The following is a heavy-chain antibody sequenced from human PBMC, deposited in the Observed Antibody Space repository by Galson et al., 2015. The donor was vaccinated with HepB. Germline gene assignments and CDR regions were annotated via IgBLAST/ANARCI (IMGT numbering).Heavy chain of an antibody. J-gene: IGHJ4*02. CDR1: GVPINAYY. D-gene: IGHD6-19*01. Sequence: SEPLSLTCTVSGVPINAYYWSWIRQPPGKGLEWIGNVYYSGTTNYNPSLKSRVTISVDTSKNQFSLKLNSVTAADTAVYYCAREGGAGFNWGQGTLVTVSS. CDR3: AREGGAGFN. CDR2: VYYSGTT. V-gene: IGHV4-59*01.